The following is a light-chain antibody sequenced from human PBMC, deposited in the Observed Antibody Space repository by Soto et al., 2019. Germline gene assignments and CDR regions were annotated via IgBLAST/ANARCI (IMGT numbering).Light chain of an antibody. CDR2: GAS. CDR3: QHDSDLFRT. V-gene: IGKV3-15*01. Sequence: EIVMTQFPVTLSVSPGQRDTLSCRASQSIGSNVAWYQQKPGQAPRLLIYGASIRAAGVPARISGGGSGTDLTLTISSLQSEDFAVYHCQHDSDLFRTFGQGTRVEIK. CDR1: QSIGSN. J-gene: IGKJ1*01.